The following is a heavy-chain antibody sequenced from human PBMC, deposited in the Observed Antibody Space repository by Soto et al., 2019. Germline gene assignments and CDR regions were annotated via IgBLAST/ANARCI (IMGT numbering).Heavy chain of an antibody. J-gene: IGHJ3*02. CDR2: IYYSGST. D-gene: IGHD3-22*01. Sequence: TSETLSLTCTVSGGSISSSSYYWGWIRQPPGKGLEWIGSIYYSGSTYYNPSLKSRVTISVDTSKNQFSLKLSSVTATDTAVYYCARGSYYDSSGPTLEDAFDIWGQGTMVTVSS. CDR3: ARGSYYDSSGPTLEDAFDI. V-gene: IGHV4-39*01. CDR1: GGSISSSSYY.